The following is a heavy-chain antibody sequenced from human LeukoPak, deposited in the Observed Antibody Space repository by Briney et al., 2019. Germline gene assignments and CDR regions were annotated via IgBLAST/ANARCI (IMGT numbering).Heavy chain of an antibody. V-gene: IGHV3-30*04. CDR3: ARDRLGAMLFFDS. J-gene: IGHJ4*02. CDR2: ISYDGSNK. Sequence: PGGSLRLSCAASGFTFSSYAMHWVRQAPGKGLEWVAVISYDGSNKYYADSVKGRFTISRDNSKNTLYLQMNSLRAEDTALYYCARDRLGAMLFFDSWGQGTLVTVSS. CDR1: GFTFSSYA. D-gene: IGHD3-16*01.